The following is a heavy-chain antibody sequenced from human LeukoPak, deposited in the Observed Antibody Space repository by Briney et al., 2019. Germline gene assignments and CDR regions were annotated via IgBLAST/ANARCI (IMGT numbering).Heavy chain of an antibody. D-gene: IGHD3-22*01. CDR1: GGSISSYY. CDR3: ARQRYYYEKNWFDP. CDR2: IYYSGST. Sequence: PSETLSLTCTVSGGSISSYYWSWIRQPPGKGLEWVGYIYYSGSTNYNPSLKSRVTISVDTSKNQFSLKLSSVTAADTAVYYCARQRYYYEKNWFDPWGQGTLVTVSS. V-gene: IGHV4-59*08. J-gene: IGHJ5*02.